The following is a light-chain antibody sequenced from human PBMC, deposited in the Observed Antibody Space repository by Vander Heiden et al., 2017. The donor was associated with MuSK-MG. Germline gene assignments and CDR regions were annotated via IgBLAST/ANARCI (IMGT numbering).Light chain of an antibody. CDR1: QDISNY. Sequence: IQMTQSPSSLSASVGDRVTITCQASQDISNYLNWYQQKPGKAPKLLIYDASNLETGVPSRFSGSGSGTDFTFTISSLQPEDIATYYCQQDDNLPFTFGQGTKVEIK. CDR2: DAS. CDR3: QQDDNLPFT. J-gene: IGKJ2*01. V-gene: IGKV1-33*01.